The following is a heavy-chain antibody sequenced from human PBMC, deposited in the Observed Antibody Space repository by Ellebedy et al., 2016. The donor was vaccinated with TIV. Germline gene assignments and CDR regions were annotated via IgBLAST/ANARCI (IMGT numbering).Heavy chain of an antibody. CDR1: GFTFSSYW. J-gene: IGHJ4*02. CDR3: ATRIMITFGGFDY. V-gene: IGHV3-7*01. CDR2: IKQDGSEK. D-gene: IGHD3-16*01. Sequence: GESLKISCAASGFTFSSYWMSWVRQAPGKGLEWVANIKQDGSEKYYVDSVKGRFTVSRDNAKNSLYLQMHSLRAEDTAVYYSATRIMITFGGFDYWGQGTLVTVSS.